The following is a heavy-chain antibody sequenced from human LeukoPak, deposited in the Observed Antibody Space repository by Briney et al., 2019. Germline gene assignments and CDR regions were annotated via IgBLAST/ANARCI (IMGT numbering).Heavy chain of an antibody. CDR2: ISGSGGST. CDR3: AKVPREGYCSGGSCYVFYFDY. J-gene: IGHJ4*02. D-gene: IGHD2-15*01. V-gene: IGHV3-23*01. CDR1: GFTFSSYA. Sequence: GGSLRLSCAASGFTFSSYAMSWVRQAPGKGLQGVSTISGSGGSTYYADSVKGRFTISRDNSKNTLYLQMISLRAEDTAVYYCAKVPREGYCSGGSCYVFYFDYWGQGALVTVSS.